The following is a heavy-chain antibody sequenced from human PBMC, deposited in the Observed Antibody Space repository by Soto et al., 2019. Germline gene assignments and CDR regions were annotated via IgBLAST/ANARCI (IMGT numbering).Heavy chain of an antibody. CDR2: IYYSGST. D-gene: IGHD4-17*01. V-gene: IGHV4-39*01. J-gene: IGHJ4*02. Sequence: QLQLQESGPGLVKPSETLSLTCTVSGGSISSSSYYWGWIRQPPGKGLEWIGSIYYSGSTYYNPSLKSRVTISVDTSKNQFSLKLSSVTAADTAVYYCARHPDYGDPFDYWGQGTLVTVSS. CDR3: ARHPDYGDPFDY. CDR1: GGSISSSSYY.